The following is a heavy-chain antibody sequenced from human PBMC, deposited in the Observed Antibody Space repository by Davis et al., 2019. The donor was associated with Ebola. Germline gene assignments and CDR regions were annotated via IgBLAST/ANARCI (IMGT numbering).Heavy chain of an antibody. CDR2: ISGSGGST. D-gene: IGHD4-17*01. CDR1: VITLSSYA. J-gene: IGHJ4*02. V-gene: IGHV3-23*01. CDR3: ARSYFGDYGSFDY. Sequence: GESLKISCTDSVITLSSYAMSWVRQAPGKGLEWVSAISGSGGSTYYADSVKGRFTISRGNAKNSLYLQMNSLRADDTAVYYCARSYFGDYGSFDYWGQGTLVTVSS.